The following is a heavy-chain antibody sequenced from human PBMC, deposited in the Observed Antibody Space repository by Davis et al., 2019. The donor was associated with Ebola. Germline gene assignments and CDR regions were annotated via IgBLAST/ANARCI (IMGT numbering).Heavy chain of an antibody. Sequence: SETLSLTCAVSGGSISSSTYYWGWIRQPPGKGLEWIGSIYYSGSTEYNPSLKSRVAISVDTSKNQFSLKLTSVTTADTAVYYCAYTSLAVATNRYYYFGMDVWGQGTAVTVPS. CDR2: IYYSGST. D-gene: IGHD5-12*01. V-gene: IGHV4-39*07. CDR1: GGSISSSTYY. J-gene: IGHJ6*02. CDR3: AYTSLAVATNRYYYFGMDV.